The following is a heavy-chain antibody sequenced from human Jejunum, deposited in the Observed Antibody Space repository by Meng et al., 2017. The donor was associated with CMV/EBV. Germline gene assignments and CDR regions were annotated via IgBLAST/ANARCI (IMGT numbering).Heavy chain of an antibody. CDR2: IYYYKGGT. Sequence: GSIYSGGCYWAWIRHQPGKGLEWIGNIYYYKGGTTYNPSFQSRVAISMDSSKNQFSLRLTSVTAADTAVYYCARLLWSGDIFFDYWGQGIRVTVSS. J-gene: IGHJ4*02. CDR1: GSIYSGGCY. V-gene: IGHV4-31*02. CDR3: ARLLWSGDIFFDY. D-gene: IGHD3-3*01.